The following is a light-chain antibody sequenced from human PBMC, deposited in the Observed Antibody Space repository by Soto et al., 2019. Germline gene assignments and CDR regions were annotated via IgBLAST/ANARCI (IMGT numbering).Light chain of an antibody. CDR2: GAS. V-gene: IGKV3-15*01. CDR1: QSVSSN. CDR3: QQYNNWPPWT. J-gene: IGKJ1*01. Sequence: EIVMTQSPATPSVSPGEGATLSCRASQSVSSNLAWYQQRPGQAPRLLIYGASTRATDVPARFSGSGSGTEFTLTISSLQSEDFAVYYCQQYNNWPPWTFGPGTKVEIK.